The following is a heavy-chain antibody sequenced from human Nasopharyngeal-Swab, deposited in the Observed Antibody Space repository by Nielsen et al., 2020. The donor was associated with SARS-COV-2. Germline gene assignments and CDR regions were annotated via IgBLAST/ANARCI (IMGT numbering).Heavy chain of an antibody. J-gene: IGHJ4*02. CDR1: GYTLTELS. Sequence: ASVKVSCKVSGYTLTELSTHWVRQAPGKGLEWMGGFDPEDGETIYAQKFQGRVTMTEDTSTDTAYMELSSLRSEDTAVYYCATAARYCSSTSCYTFSYWGQGTLVTVSS. CDR3: ATAARYCSSTSCYTFSY. D-gene: IGHD2-2*02. V-gene: IGHV1-24*01. CDR2: FDPEDGET.